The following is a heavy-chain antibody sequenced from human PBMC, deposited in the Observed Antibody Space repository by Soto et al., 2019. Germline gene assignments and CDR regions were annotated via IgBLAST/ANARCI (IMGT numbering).Heavy chain of an antibody. V-gene: IGHV3-23*01. Sequence: GGSLRLSCSGSGFTFSSFAMNWVRQAPGKGLEWVSGISGSGDSTYYADSVKGRFTISRDNSKDTLYLQMNSLRAEDTGVYYCEITPQEGRSHAFEFWGQGTMVTVSS. CDR1: GFTFSSFA. CDR2: ISGSGDST. J-gene: IGHJ3*01. D-gene: IGHD1-26*01. CDR3: EITPQEGRSHAFEF.